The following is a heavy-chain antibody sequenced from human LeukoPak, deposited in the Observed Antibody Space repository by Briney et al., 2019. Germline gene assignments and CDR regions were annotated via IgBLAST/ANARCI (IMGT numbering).Heavy chain of an antibody. Sequence: SQTLSLTCTVSGGSISSNTXYXXXXXXPXGKGLEWIGLIYTSGSTNYNPSLKGXVXISLDTSKNQFSLKLSSVTAADTAIYYCAKDFSIWGPGTMVTVSS. CDR3: AKDFSI. CDR2: IYTSGST. CDR1: GGSISSNTXY. V-gene: IGHV4-61*02. J-gene: IGHJ4*02. D-gene: IGHD3-10*01.